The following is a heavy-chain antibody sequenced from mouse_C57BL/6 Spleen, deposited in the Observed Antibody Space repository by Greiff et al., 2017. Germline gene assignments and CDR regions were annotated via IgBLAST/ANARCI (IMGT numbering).Heavy chain of an antibody. CDR2: IHPKSGST. V-gene: IGHV1-64*01. D-gene: IGHD1-1*01. Sequence: QVHVKQPGAELVKPGASVKLSCKASGYTFTSYWMHWVKQRPGQGLEWIGMIHPKSGSTNYNEKFKSKATLTVDKSSSTAYMQLSSLTSEDSAVYYCARWGTTVVEGYFDVWGTGTTVTVSS. CDR1: GYTFTSYW. J-gene: IGHJ1*03. CDR3: ARWGTTVVEGYFDV.